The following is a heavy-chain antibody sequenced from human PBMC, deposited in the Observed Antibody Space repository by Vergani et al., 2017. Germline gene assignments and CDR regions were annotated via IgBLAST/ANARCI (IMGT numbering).Heavy chain of an antibody. V-gene: IGHV3-33*01. D-gene: IGHD1-26*01. CDR2: IRYDGKDK. Sequence: QVQLVESGGGVVQPGRSLRLSCAASGFKFSSYGMHWVRQAPGKGLEWLALIRYDGKDKYYADSVKGRFTVSRDNFQNTLFLQMDSLRVEDTATYYCTRAELSDFWGQGTLVTVSS. CDR3: TRAELSDF. CDR1: GFKFSSYG. J-gene: IGHJ4*02.